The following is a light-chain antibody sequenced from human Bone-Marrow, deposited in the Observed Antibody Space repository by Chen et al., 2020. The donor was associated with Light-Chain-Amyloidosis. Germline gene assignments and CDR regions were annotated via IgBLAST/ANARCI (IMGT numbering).Light chain of an antibody. J-gene: IGLJ2*01. CDR1: DLPTKY. CDR2: RDT. CDR3: QSADSSGTYEVI. V-gene: IGLV3-25*03. Sequence: YDLTQPPPVSVSPGQKVRITCSGDDLPTKYAYWYQQKPGQAPVLVIHRDTERPSGISERFSGSSSGTTATLTISGVQAEDEADYHCQSADSSGTYEVIFGGGTKLTVL.